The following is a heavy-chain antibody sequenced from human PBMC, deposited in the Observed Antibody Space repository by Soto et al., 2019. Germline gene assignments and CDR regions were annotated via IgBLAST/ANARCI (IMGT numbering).Heavy chain of an antibody. J-gene: IGHJ3*02. V-gene: IGHV2-70*01. CDR2: IDWDDDK. CDR3: ARIRRTYYDSSGYPEDAFDI. D-gene: IGHD3-22*01. Sequence: SGPTLVNPTQTLTLTCTFSGFSLSTSGMCVSWIRQPPGKALEWLALIDWDDDKYYSTSLKTRLTISKDTSKNQVVLTMTNMDPVDTATYYCARIRRTYYDSSGYPEDAFDIWGQGTMVTV. CDR1: GFSLSTSGMC.